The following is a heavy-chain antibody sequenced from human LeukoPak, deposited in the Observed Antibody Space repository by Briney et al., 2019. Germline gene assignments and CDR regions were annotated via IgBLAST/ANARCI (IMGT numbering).Heavy chain of an antibody. CDR2: IYHSGST. Sequence: SETLSLTCAVSGGSISSGGYSWSWIRQPPGKGLEWIGYIYHSGSTYYNPSLKSRVTISVDRSKNQFSLKLSSVTAADTAVYYCASFIAPYYFDYWGQGTLVTASS. CDR1: GGSISSGGYS. J-gene: IGHJ4*02. V-gene: IGHV4-30-2*01. D-gene: IGHD3-16*02. CDR3: ASFIAPYYFDY.